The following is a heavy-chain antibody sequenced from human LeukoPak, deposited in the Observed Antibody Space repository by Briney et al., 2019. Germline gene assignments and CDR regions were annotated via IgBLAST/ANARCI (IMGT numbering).Heavy chain of an antibody. CDR1: GFTFSSYE. D-gene: IGHD1-1*01. Sequence: GGSLRLSCAASGFTFSSYEMHWVRQAPGKGLEWVSYISSSGSTIYYADSVKGRFTISRDNAKNSLYLQMNSLRAEDTAVYYCARDPGTTGEGNWFDPWGQGTLVTVSS. V-gene: IGHV3-48*03. CDR3: ARDPGTTGEGNWFDP. CDR2: ISSSGSTI. J-gene: IGHJ5*02.